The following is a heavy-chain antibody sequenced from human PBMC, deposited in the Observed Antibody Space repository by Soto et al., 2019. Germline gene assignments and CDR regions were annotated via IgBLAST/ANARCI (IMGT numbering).Heavy chain of an antibody. Sequence: PGGSLRLSCTDSGVSFNTYVMDCVCQAPGKGLEWVARILDDGSKEYYADPVKGRFTISTDNSKNTLYLQMDRLGVEDTAVYFCAKGLALMADHWGQGTPVTVS. CDR3: AKGLALMADH. D-gene: IGHD2-21*01. V-gene: IGHV3-30*18. CDR2: ILDDGSKE. CDR1: GVSFNTYV. J-gene: IGHJ4*02.